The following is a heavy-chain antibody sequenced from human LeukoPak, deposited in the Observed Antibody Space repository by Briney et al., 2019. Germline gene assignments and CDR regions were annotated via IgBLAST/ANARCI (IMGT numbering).Heavy chain of an antibody. D-gene: IGHD1-14*01. J-gene: IGHJ3*02. CDR2: INPNSGGT. CDR3: ARSRPGLHDAFDI. CDR1: GYTFTGYY. V-gene: IGHV1-2*02. Sequence: ASVKVSCKASGYTFTGYYMHWVRQAPGQGLEWMGWINPNSGGTNYAQKFQGRVTMTRDTSISTAYMELSRLRSGDTAVYYCARSRPGLHDAFDIWGQGTMVTVSS.